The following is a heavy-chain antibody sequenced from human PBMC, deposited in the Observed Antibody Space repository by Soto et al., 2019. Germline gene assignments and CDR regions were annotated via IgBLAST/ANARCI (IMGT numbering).Heavy chain of an antibody. Sequence: SETLSLTCAVYYVSFNDSNWSWIRQPPGKGLEWIGQINHSGISNYNPSLKSRVTMSVVASKNQLSLTLTSVTAADTAVYYCARYQRFSYDSGVYYNTLFDHWGLGTLVTVSS. CDR1: YVSFNDSN. D-gene: IGHD3-10*01. J-gene: IGHJ4*02. V-gene: IGHV4-34*01. CDR3: ARYQRFSYDSGVYYNTLFDH. CDR2: INHSGIS.